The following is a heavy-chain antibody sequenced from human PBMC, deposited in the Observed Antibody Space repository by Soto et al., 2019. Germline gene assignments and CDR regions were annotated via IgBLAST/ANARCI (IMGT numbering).Heavy chain of an antibody. V-gene: IGHV3-7*05. CDR1: GFTFSGYW. Sequence: EVQLVESGGGLVQPGGSLRLSCAASGFTFSGYWMSWVRQAPGKGLEWVANIKQDGSEQFYVDSVKGRFTISRDNAKNSLYLQMNSLSAVDTAVYYCAREAVWGQGTTVTVSS. CDR2: IKQDGSEQ. J-gene: IGHJ6*02. CDR3: AREAV.